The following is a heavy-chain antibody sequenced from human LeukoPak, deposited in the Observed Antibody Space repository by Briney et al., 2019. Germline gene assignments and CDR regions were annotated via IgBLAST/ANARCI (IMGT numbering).Heavy chain of an antibody. J-gene: IGHJ6*03. V-gene: IGHV3-21*01. D-gene: IGHD3-22*01. CDR1: GFTFNTYN. Sequence: GGSLRLSCAASGFTFNTYNMNWVRHAPGKGLEWVSSISTSSSYIYYADSVKGRFTVSRDNARKSLYLEMNSLRADDTAVYYCAREASGYRTYYYYYMDVWGKGTTVAVS. CDR3: AREASGYRTYYYYYMDV. CDR2: ISTSSSYI.